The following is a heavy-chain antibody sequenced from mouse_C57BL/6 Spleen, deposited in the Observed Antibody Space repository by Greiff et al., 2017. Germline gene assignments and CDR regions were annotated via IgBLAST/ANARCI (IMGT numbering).Heavy chain of an antibody. Sequence: QVQLQQSGAELARPGASVKLSCKASGYTFTSYGISWVKQRTGQGLEWIGEIYPRSGNTYYNEKFKGKATLTANKSSSTAYMELRSLTSEDSAVYFCARGVYYGSSHYYFDYWGQGTTLTVSS. CDR2: IYPRSGNT. D-gene: IGHD1-1*01. CDR1: GYTFTSYG. J-gene: IGHJ2*01. V-gene: IGHV1-81*01. CDR3: ARGVYYGSSHYYFDY.